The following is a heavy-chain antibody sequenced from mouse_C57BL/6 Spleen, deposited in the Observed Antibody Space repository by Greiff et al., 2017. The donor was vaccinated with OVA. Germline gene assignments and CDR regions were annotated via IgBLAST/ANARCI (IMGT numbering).Heavy chain of an antibody. J-gene: IGHJ1*03. Sequence: QVHVKQSGAELVKPGASVKISCKASGYAFSSYWMNWVKQRPGKGLEWIGQIYPGDGDTNYNGKFKGKATLTADKSSSTAYMQLSSLTSEDSAVYFCASRGTVDWYFDVWGTGTTVTVSS. CDR3: ASRGTVDWYFDV. CDR1: GYAFSSYW. D-gene: IGHD1-1*01. CDR2: IYPGDGDT. V-gene: IGHV1-80*01.